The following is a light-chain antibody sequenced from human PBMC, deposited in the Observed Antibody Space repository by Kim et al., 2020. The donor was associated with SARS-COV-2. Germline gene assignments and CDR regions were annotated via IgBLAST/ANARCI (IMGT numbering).Light chain of an antibody. CDR3: QQTYNTPYT. Sequence: SASVGDRVPITCRASPSIGTYLNWYQHKPGEAPKLLIYTASSLHSGAPSRFSGSGSGTDFTLTMSSLQPEDFATYYCQQTYNTPYTFGQGTKLEI. V-gene: IGKV1-39*01. CDR2: TAS. CDR1: PSIGTY. J-gene: IGKJ2*01.